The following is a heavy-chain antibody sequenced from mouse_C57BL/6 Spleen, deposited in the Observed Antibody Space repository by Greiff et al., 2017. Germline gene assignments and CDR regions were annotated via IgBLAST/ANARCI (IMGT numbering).Heavy chain of an antibody. J-gene: IGHJ2*01. CDR2: INYDGSST. Sequence: EVKLMESEGGLVQPGSSMKLSCTASGFTFSDYYMAWVRQVPEKGLEWVANINYDGSSTYYLDSLKSRFIISRDNAKNILYLQMSSLKSEDTATYYCARESLGYYDYDAGGYYFDYWGQGTTLTVSS. CDR1: GFTFSDYY. D-gene: IGHD2-4*01. V-gene: IGHV5-16*01. CDR3: ARESLGYYDYDAGGYYFDY.